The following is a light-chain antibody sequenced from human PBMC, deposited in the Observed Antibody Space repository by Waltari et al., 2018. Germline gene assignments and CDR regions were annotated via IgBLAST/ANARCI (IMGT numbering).Light chain of an antibody. CDR2: ATS. CDR3: QQYNIGAT. J-gene: IGKJ3*01. Sequence: EIVMTQSPVMLSVSPGERVTLSCRASQSVSSNLAWYQQRPGQAPRLLIYATSTRATGVPARISGSGSGTEFSLTISSLQSEDLAVYYCQQYNIGATFGPGTKVDIK. V-gene: IGKV3-15*01. CDR1: QSVSSN.